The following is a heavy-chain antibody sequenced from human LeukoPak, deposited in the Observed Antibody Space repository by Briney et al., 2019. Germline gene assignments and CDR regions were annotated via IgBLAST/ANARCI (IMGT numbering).Heavy chain of an antibody. Sequence: SVKVSCKASGGTFSSYAISWVRQAPGQGLEWMGGINPIFGTANYAQKFQGRVTITTDESTSTAYMELSSLRSEDTAVYYCAREVGATRGFDYWGQGTLVTVSS. V-gene: IGHV1-69*05. CDR2: INPIFGTA. J-gene: IGHJ4*02. CDR3: AREVGATRGFDY. CDR1: GGTFSSYA. D-gene: IGHD1-26*01.